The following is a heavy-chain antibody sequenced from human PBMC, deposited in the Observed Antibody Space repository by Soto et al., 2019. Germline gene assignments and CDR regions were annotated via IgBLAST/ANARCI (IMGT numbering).Heavy chain of an antibody. CDR1: GGSINNHY. V-gene: IGHV4-59*08. D-gene: IGHD6-6*01. Sequence: PSETLSLTCTVSGGSINNHYWSWIRQPPGKGLEWIGNIYYSGSTNYNPSLKSRVTISVDTSKNQFSLKLSSVTAADTAVYYCARHIYSSSENWFDPWGQGTLVTVSS. J-gene: IGHJ5*02. CDR3: ARHIYSSSENWFDP. CDR2: IYYSGST.